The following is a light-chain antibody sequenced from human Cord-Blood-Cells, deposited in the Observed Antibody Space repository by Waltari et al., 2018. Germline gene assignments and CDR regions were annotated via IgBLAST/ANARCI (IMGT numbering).Light chain of an antibody. Sequence: EIVLTQSPDPLSLSPGERATLSGRASQSVSSYVAWYQQTPGQAPRLLIYDASTRATGIPARFSGSGSGTDFTLTISSLEPEDFAVYYCQQRSNWPSFGQGTKLEIK. CDR1: QSVSSY. J-gene: IGKJ2*01. V-gene: IGKV3-11*01. CDR3: QQRSNWPS. CDR2: DAS.